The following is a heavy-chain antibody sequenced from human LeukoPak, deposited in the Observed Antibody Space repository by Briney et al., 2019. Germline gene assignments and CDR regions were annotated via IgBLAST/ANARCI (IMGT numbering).Heavy chain of an antibody. D-gene: IGHD6-19*01. J-gene: IGHJ3*02. Sequence: GASVKVSCKASGYTFTGYYMHWVRQAPGQGLEWMGWINPNSGGTNYAQKFQGRVTMTRDTSISTAYMELSRLRSDDTAVYYCARIHLREGIAVAGWLGAFDIWGQGTMVTVSS. V-gene: IGHV1-2*02. CDR2: INPNSGGT. CDR1: GYTFTGYY. CDR3: ARIHLREGIAVAGWLGAFDI.